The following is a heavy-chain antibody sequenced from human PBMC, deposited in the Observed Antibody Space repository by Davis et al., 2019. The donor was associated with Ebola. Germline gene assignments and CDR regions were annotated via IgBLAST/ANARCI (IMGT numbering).Heavy chain of an antibody. CDR3: ARIRGTGDRRGEDH. CDR1: GGYIGSSGYY. Sequence: PSETLSLTCNVSGGYIGSSGYYWGFVRQPPGKGLEWIGNIYYSGSTNYNPSLQSRVTIPIDTARNQFALKLNSVTAADTAVYYCARIRGTGDRRGEDHWGQGILVTVSP. J-gene: IGHJ4*02. D-gene: IGHD7-27*01. V-gene: IGHV4-39*01. CDR2: IYYSGST.